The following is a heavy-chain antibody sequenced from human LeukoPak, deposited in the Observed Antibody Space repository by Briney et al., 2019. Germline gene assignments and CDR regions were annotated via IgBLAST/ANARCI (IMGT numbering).Heavy chain of an antibody. CDR2: IYSGAST. D-gene: IGHD4-17*01. Sequence: PGGSLRLSCAASGSTVSSNYMSWVRQAPGQGLEWVSVIYSGASTYYADSVKGRFTISRDNSKNTLYLQMKSLRAEDTAVYYCARVPTTVTTVYFDYWGQGTLVTVSS. CDR3: ARVPTTVTTVYFDY. V-gene: IGHV3-53*01. J-gene: IGHJ4*02. CDR1: GSTVSSNY.